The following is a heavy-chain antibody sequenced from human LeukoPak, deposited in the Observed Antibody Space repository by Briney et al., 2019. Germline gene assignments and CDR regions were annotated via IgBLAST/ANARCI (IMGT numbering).Heavy chain of an antibody. J-gene: IGHJ4*02. V-gene: IGHV3-23*01. CDR2: ISSSGGST. Sequence: SGGSLRLSCAASGFTFSIYAMSWVRQAPGKGLEWVSTISSSGGSTYYADSVKGRFTISRDNSKNTLYLQMNSLRAEDTAVYYCAREGPDTFYFDSWGQGTLVTVSS. CDR1: GFTFSIYA. D-gene: IGHD3-9*01. CDR3: AREGPDTFYFDS.